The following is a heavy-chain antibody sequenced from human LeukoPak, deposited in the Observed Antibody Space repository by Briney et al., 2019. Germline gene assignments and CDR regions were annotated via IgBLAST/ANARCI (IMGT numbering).Heavy chain of an antibody. CDR1: GFTFSNAW. CDR2: IKSKTDGGTT. D-gene: IGHD5-12*01. Sequence: GGSLRLSCAASGFTFSNAWMSWVRQAPGKGLEWVGRIKSKTDGGTTDYAAPVKGRFTISRADSKNTLYLQMNSLKTEDTAVYYCTIRGYSGYDGYWGQGTLVTVSS. J-gene: IGHJ4*02. CDR3: TIRGYSGYDGY. V-gene: IGHV3-15*01.